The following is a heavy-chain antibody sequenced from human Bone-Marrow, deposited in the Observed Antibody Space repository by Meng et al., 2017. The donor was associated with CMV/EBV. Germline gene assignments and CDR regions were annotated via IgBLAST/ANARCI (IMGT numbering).Heavy chain of an antibody. D-gene: IGHD3-9*01. V-gene: IGHV4-39*01. Sequence: SETLSLTCTVSGGSISSSSYYWGWIRQPPGKGLEWIGSIYYSGSTYYNPSLKSRVTISVDTSKNQFSLKLSSVTAADTSGYYCARLNDILTGYGDYWGQGTLVTVSS. CDR3: ARLNDILTGYGDY. CDR1: GGSISSSSYY. J-gene: IGHJ4*02. CDR2: IYYSGST.